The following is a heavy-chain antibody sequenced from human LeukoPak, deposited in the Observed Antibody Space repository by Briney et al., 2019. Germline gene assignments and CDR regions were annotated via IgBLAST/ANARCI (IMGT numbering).Heavy chain of an antibody. D-gene: IGHD6-19*01. J-gene: IGHJ4*02. CDR2: ISWNSGSI. CDR1: GFTFDDYA. V-gene: IGHV3-9*01. CDR3: AKESGWRGFDY. Sequence: PGGSLRLSCAASGFTFDDYAMHWVRQAPGEGLEWVSGISWNSGSIGYADSVKGRFTISRDNAKNSLYLQMNSLRAEDTALYYCAKESGWRGFDYWGQGTLVTVSS.